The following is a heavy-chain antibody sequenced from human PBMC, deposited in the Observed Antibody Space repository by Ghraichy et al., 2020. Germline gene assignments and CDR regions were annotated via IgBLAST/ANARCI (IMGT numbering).Heavy chain of an antibody. CDR3: AKEGAHDNWYFDL. V-gene: IGHV3-30*18. CDR1: GFTFSTYG. CDR2: IGNDGRIK. J-gene: IGHJ2*01. Sequence: LSLTCAASGFTFSTYGMHWVRQAPGKGLEWVAVIGNDGRIKYYADSVKGRFTISRDNSKNTMYLQMNSLRPEDTAVFYCAKEGAHDNWYFDLWGRGTLVTVSS. D-gene: IGHD3-16*01.